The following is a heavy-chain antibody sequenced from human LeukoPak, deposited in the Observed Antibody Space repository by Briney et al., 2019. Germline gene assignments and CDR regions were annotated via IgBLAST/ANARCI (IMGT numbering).Heavy chain of an antibody. J-gene: IGHJ5*02. V-gene: IGHV4-4*02. CDR3: ARARYFDWLKWFDP. CDR2: IYHSGST. D-gene: IGHD3-9*01. Sequence: PSETLSLTCAVSGGSISSSNWWSWVGQPPGKGLEWIGKIYHSGSTNYNPSLKSRVTISVDKPKNQFSLKLSSVTAADTAVYYCARARYFDWLKWFDPWGQGTLVTVSS. CDR1: GGSISSSNW.